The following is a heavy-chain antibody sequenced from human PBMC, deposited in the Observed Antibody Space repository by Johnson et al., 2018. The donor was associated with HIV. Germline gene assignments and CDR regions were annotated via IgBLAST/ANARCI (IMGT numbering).Heavy chain of an antibody. D-gene: IGHD2-21*02. Sequence: VQLVESGGGLVQPGGSLRLSCAASGFTFSSYALSWVRQAPGKGLEWVSVISGHGANTYYADSVQGRFTISRDNAKNSLYLQMNSLRAEDTAVDYCARGGAYCGGDCNAFDIWGQGTMVTVSS. CDR2: ISGHGANT. V-gene: IGHV3-23*04. CDR1: GFTFSSYA. J-gene: IGHJ3*02. CDR3: ARGGAYCGGDCNAFDI.